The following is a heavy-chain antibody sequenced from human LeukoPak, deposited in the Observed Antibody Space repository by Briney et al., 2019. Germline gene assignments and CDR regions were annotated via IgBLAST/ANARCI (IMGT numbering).Heavy chain of an antibody. CDR2: IYYSGST. V-gene: IGHV4-59*01. CDR1: GGSISGYY. D-gene: IGHD3-10*01. Sequence: PSETLSLTCTVSGGSISGYYWSWIRQPPGKGLEWIGYIYYSGSTNYNPSLKSRVTISVDTSKNQFSLKLSSVTAADTAVYYCARSYYYGSGSYPSYYYYYYMDVWGKGTTVTVSS. J-gene: IGHJ6*03. CDR3: ARSYYYGSGSYPSYYYYYYMDV.